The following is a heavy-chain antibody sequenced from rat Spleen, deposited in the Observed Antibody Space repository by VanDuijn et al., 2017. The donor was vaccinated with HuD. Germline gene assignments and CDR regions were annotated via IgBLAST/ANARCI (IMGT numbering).Heavy chain of an antibody. Sequence: EVQLVESGGGLVQPGRSLKLSCAASGFTFNNYYMAWVRQAPTKGLEWVASIRYDGGSTYYRDSVKGRLTISRDNAKSSLYLQMNSLRSEDTATYYCARPNYPGFNYFDYWGQGVMVTVSS. CDR1: GFTFNNYY. CDR2: IRYDGGST. J-gene: IGHJ2*01. D-gene: IGHD1-4*01. CDR3: ARPNYPGFNYFDY. V-gene: IGHV5-20*01.